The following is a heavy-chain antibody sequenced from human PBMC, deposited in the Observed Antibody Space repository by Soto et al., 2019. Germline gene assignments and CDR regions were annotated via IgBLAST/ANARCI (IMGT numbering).Heavy chain of an antibody. V-gene: IGHV4-59*01. CDR3: AREQEYYDILTGYYKYYFDY. CDR2: IYYSGST. D-gene: IGHD3-9*01. Sequence: PSETLSLTCTVSGGSISSYYWSWIRQPPGKGLEWIGYIYYSGSTNYNPSLKSRVTISVDTSKNQFSLKLSSVTAADTAVYYCAREQEYYDILTGYYKYYFDYWGQGTLVTVSS. CDR1: GGSISSYY. J-gene: IGHJ4*02.